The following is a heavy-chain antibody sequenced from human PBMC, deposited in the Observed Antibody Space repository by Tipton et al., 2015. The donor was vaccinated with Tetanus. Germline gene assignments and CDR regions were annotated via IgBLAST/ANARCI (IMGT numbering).Heavy chain of an antibody. J-gene: IGHJ4*02. CDR2: INPTDSST. Sequence: QLVQSGPEVKMPGDSVKVSCKASFGSTFNGFIITWVRQAPGQGLEWVGLINPTDSSTDYAQKLQGRITLTRDTSTSTVYMQLSSLRSEDTAGYYCAREGTVQAAPGKHFDYWGQGTLVTVSS. V-gene: IGHV1-46*02. CDR1: FGSTFNGFI. D-gene: IGHD3/OR15-3a*01. CDR3: AREGTVQAAPGKHFDY.